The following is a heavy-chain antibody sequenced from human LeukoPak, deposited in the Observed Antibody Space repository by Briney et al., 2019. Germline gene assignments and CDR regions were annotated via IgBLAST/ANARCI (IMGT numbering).Heavy chain of an antibody. CDR1: GGSFSGYY. D-gene: IGHD2-8*01. CDR3: ARAQQAALMVYAKRYNWFDP. CDR2: INHSGST. Sequence: ASETLSLTCAVYGGSFSGYYWSWIRQPPGKGLEWIGEINHSGSTNYNPSLKSRVTISVDTSKNQFSLKLSSVTAADTAVYYCARAQQAALMVYAKRYNWFDPWGQGTQVTVSS. V-gene: IGHV4-34*01. J-gene: IGHJ5*02.